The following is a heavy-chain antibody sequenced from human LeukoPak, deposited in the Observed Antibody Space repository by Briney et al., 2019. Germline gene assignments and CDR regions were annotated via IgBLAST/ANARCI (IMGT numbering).Heavy chain of an antibody. D-gene: IGHD5-12*01. J-gene: IGHJ4*02. Sequence: SETLSLTCTVSGGSISSYYWSWIRQPPGKGLEWIGYIYYSGSTNYNPSLKSRVTISVDTSKNQLSLKLSSVTAADTAVYYCARHGRGYSGFDYYYFDYWGQGTLVTVSS. CDR2: IYYSGST. V-gene: IGHV4-59*08. CDR3: ARHGRGYSGFDYYYFDY. CDR1: GGSISSYY.